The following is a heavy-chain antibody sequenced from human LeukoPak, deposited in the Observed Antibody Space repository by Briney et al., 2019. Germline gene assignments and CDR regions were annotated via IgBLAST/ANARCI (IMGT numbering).Heavy chain of an antibody. J-gene: IGHJ4*02. V-gene: IGHV3-48*04. CDR1: GFNYSSYT. CDR2: ISASRGIT. D-gene: IGHD4-17*01. CDR3: AKDIFYGDYVGGLDY. Sequence: GGSLRLSCAASGFNYSSYTMNWVRQAPGMGLEWLSYISASRGITYYADSVKGRFTISRDNAKNSLYLQMNSLRAEDTALYYCAKDIFYGDYVGGLDYWGQGTLVTVSS.